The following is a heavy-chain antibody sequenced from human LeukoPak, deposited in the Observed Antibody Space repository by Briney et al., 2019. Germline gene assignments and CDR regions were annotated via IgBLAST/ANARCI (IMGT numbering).Heavy chain of an antibody. V-gene: IGHV4-34*01. CDR3: ASWLYSSGWPYDAFDI. CDR1: GGSFSGYY. D-gene: IGHD6-19*01. J-gene: IGHJ3*02. CDR2: INHSGST. Sequence: SETLSLTCAVYGGSFSGYYWSWIRQPPGKGLEWIGEINHSGSTNYNPSLKSRATISVDTSKNQFSLKLSSVTAADTAVYYCASWLYSSGWPYDAFDIWGQGTMVTVSS.